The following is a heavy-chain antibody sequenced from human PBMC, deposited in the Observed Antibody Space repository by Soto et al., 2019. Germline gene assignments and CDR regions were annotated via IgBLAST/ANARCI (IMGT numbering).Heavy chain of an antibody. Sequence: QPGGSLRLSCAASGFTFSGSAMHWVRQASGKGLEWVGRIRSKANSYATAYAASVKGRFTISRDDSKNTAYLQMNSLKTEDTAVYYCTSPVNIGSRAGLGGMDVWGQGTTVTVSS. CDR2: IRSKANSYAT. D-gene: IGHD3-10*01. CDR3: TSPVNIGSRAGLGGMDV. CDR1: GFTFSGSA. V-gene: IGHV3-73*01. J-gene: IGHJ6*02.